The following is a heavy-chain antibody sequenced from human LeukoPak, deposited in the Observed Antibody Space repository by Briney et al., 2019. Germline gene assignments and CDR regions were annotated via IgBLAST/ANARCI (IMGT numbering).Heavy chain of an antibody. CDR1: GGSVSSYY. Sequence: PSETLSLTCTVSGGSVSSYYWSWIRQPPGKGLEWIGYIYYSGSTNYNPSLKSRVTISVDTSKNQFSLKLSSVTAADTAVYYCARLYCSGGSCYSVKGWFDPWGQGTLVTVSS. CDR2: IYYSGST. D-gene: IGHD2-15*01. J-gene: IGHJ5*02. V-gene: IGHV4-59*02. CDR3: ARLYCSGGSCYSVKGWFDP.